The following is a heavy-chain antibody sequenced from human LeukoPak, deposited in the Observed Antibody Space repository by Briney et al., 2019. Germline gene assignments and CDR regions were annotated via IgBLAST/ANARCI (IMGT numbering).Heavy chain of an antibody. D-gene: IGHD5-18*01. V-gene: IGHV3-23*01. Sequence: PGGSLRLSCAASGFTFSHYAMRWVRQAPGKGLEWLSEISGGGENTYHADSVKGRFTISRDNSKNTLYLQMNSLRAEDTAVYYCARDWTAMAPYYGMDVWGQGTTVTVSS. J-gene: IGHJ6*02. CDR2: ISGGGENT. CDR1: GFTFSHYA. CDR3: ARDWTAMAPYYGMDV.